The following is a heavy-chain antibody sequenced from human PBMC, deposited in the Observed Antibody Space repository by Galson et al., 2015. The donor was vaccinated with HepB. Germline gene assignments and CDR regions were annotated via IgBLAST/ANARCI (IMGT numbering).Heavy chain of an antibody. CDR3: TTSHHYYHSNDIPFDY. D-gene: IGHD3-22*01. V-gene: IGHV3-15*07. Sequence: SLRLSCAASGFTFSNAWMNWVRQAPGKGLEWVGRVKSKIDGATIEYAAPVKGRFTISRDDSKNTLYLQMNSLKTEDTAVYYCTTSHHYYHSNDIPFDYWGQGTLVTVSS. CDR1: GFTFSNAW. J-gene: IGHJ4*02. CDR2: VKSKIDGATI.